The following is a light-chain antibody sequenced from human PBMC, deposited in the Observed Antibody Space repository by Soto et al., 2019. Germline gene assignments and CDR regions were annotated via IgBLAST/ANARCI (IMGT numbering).Light chain of an antibody. CDR2: AAS. V-gene: IGKV1-39*01. J-gene: IGKJ1*01. CDR1: QSISSY. Sequence: DIQMTQSPSSLSASVGDRVTITCRASQSISSYLNWYQQKPGKAPKLLIYAASSWQSGVPSRFSASGSGTDFTLTISSLQPEDFATYYCQQSYRTPRTFGQGTKVEIK. CDR3: QQSYRTPRT.